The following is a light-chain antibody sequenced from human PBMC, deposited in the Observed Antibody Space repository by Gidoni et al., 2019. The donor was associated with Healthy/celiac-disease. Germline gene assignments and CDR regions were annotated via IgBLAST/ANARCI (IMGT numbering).Light chain of an antibody. J-gene: IGLJ3*02. Sequence: QSALTQPDSVSGSPGQSITISCTGTSSDVGGYHYVSWYQQHPGKAPKLMIYAVIKRPSGVSNRFSGSKSVNTASLTISGLQAEDEADYYCSSYTSSSTLWVFGGGTKLTVL. CDR2: AVI. V-gene: IGLV2-14*03. CDR3: SSYTSSSTLWV. CDR1: SSDVGGYHY.